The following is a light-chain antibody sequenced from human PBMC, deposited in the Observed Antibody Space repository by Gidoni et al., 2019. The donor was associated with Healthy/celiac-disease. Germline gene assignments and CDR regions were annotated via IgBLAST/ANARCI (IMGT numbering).Light chain of an antibody. CDR2: EVS. CDR1: SSDVGGYNS. V-gene: IGLV2-14*01. J-gene: IGLJ1*01. Sequence: QSSLTQPASVSGPPGQSLTISCTGTSSDVGGYNSVSWYQQHPGKAPKLMIYEVSNRPSGVSNRFSGSKSGNTASLTISGLQAEDEADYYCSSYTSSSTYVFGTGTKVTVL. CDR3: SSYTSSSTYV.